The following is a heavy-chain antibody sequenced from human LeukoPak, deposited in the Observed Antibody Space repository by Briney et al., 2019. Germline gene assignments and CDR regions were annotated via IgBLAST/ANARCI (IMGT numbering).Heavy chain of an antibody. CDR3: ARGPYYDSSGYYSY. J-gene: IGHJ4*02. V-gene: IGHV4-39*07. CDR2: IFHGGNT. D-gene: IGHD3-22*01. Sequence: SETLSLTCTVSGDSITSSAFYWGWIRQAPGKGLEWIGNIFHGGNTHYNPSLKSRVTISVDTSKNQFSLKLSSVTAADTAVYYCARGPYYDSSGYYSYWGQGTLVTVSS. CDR1: GDSITSSAFY.